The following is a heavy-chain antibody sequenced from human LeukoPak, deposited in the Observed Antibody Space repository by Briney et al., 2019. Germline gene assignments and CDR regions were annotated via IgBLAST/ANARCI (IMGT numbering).Heavy chain of an antibody. CDR3: AKDINYDFWSGYSDY. Sequence: GGSLRLSCAASGFTFSSYAMSWVRQAPGKGLEWVSGISGSGGSTYYADSVKGRFTISRDNSKNTLYLQMNSLRAEDTAVYYCAKDINYDFWSGYSDYWGQGTLVTVSS. J-gene: IGHJ4*02. CDR1: GFTFSSYA. V-gene: IGHV3-23*01. CDR2: ISGSGGST. D-gene: IGHD3-3*01.